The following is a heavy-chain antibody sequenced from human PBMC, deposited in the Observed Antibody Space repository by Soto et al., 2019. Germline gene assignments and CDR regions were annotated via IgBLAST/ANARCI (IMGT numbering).Heavy chain of an antibody. D-gene: IGHD3-22*01. CDR1: GFTFSSYS. J-gene: IGHJ4*02. CDR3: ARALQRGDSSGYWSDY. V-gene: IGHV3-21*01. CDR2: ISSSSSYI. Sequence: EVQLVESGGGLVKPGGSLRLSCAASGFTFSSYSMNWVRQAPGKGLEWVSSISSSSSYIYYADSVKGRFTISRDNAKNSLYLQMNSLRAEDTAVYYCARALQRGDSSGYWSDYWGQGTLVTVSS.